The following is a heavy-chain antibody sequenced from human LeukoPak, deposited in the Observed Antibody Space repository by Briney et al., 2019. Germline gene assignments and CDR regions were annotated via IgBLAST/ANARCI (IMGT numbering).Heavy chain of an antibody. Sequence: GGSLRLSCAASGFTFSSYAIHWVRQAPGKGLEWVAVISYDGSNEYYADSVKGRFTISRDNSKNTLYLQMNSLRAEDTAVYYCAREEGYSSQIDYWGRGTLVTVSS. CDR3: AREEGYSSQIDY. CDR1: GFTFSSYA. D-gene: IGHD6-13*01. J-gene: IGHJ4*02. V-gene: IGHV3-30-3*01. CDR2: ISYDGSNE.